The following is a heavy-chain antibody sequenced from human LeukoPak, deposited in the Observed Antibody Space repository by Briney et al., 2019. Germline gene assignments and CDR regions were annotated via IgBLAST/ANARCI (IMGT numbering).Heavy chain of an antibody. Sequence: PSETLSLTCAVSGFPISSGYYWGWIRQPPGKGLEWIGSIYHSGSTYYNPSLKSRVTISVDTSKNQFSLKMSSVTAADTAVYYCARSGAVAGLDAFDIWGQGTMVTVSS. J-gene: IGHJ3*02. V-gene: IGHV4-38-2*01. CDR3: ARSGAVAGLDAFDI. CDR2: IYHSGST. D-gene: IGHD6-19*01. CDR1: GFPISSGYY.